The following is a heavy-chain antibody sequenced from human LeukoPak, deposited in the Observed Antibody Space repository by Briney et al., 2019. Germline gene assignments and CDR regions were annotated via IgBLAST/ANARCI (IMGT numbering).Heavy chain of an antibody. CDR2: IYYSGST. Sequence: SETLSLTCTVSGVSVSSGSYYWSWIRQPPGKGLEGIGCIYYSGSTNYNPSPKSRVTISVDTSKNQFSLKLSSVTAADTAVYYCARDGDYVNYYYYGMDVWGKGTTVTVSS. D-gene: IGHD4-17*01. CDR3: ARDGDYVNYYYYGMDV. V-gene: IGHV4-61*01. J-gene: IGHJ6*04. CDR1: GVSVSSGSYY.